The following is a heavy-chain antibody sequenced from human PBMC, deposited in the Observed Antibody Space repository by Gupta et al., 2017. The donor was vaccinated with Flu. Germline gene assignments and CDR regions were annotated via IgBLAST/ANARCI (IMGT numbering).Heavy chain of an antibody. D-gene: IGHD2-15*01. Sequence: QVQLQQWGAGLLKPSETLSLTCAVYGGSFSGYYWSWIRQPPGKGLEWIGEINHSGSTNYNPSLKSRVTISVDTSKNQFSLKLSSVTAADTAVYYCARGYCSGGSCYYRNTGYYYGMDVWGQGTTVTVSS. J-gene: IGHJ6*02. CDR2: INHSGST. CDR1: GGSFSGYY. V-gene: IGHV4-34*01. CDR3: ARGYCSGGSCYYRNTGYYYGMDV.